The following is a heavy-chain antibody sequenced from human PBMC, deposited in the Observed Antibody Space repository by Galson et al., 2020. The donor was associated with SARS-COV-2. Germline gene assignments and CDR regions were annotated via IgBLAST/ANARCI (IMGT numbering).Heavy chain of an antibody. CDR1: GFTFSSYA. D-gene: IGHD6-13*01. J-gene: IGHJ4*02. V-gene: IGHV3-23*01. CDR3: AKAGSSWILIYYFDY. CDR2: ISGSGGST. Sequence: GESLKISCAASGFTFSSYAMSWVRQAPGKGLEWVSAISGSGGSTYYADSVKGRFTISRDNSKNTLYLQMNSLRAEDTAVYYCAKAGSSWILIYYFDYWGQGTLVTVSS.